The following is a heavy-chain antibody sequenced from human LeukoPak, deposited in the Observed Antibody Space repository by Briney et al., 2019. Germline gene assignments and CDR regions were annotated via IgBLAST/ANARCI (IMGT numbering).Heavy chain of an antibody. Sequence: PGGSLRLSCAASGFTFSDYWMTRVRQAPGKGLEWVANIKQDGSEKDYVDSVKGRFTISRDNAKNSLYLQMDSLRVEDTAVYYCARKGGYSSGYYYWGQGTLVTVSS. D-gene: IGHD3-22*01. V-gene: IGHV3-7*01. CDR1: GFTFSDYW. CDR2: IKQDGSEK. CDR3: ARKGGYSSGYYY. J-gene: IGHJ4*02.